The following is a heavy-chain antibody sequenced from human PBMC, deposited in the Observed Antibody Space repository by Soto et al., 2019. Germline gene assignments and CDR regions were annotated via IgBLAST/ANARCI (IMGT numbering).Heavy chain of an antibody. CDR3: ARRSSGWYFDY. CDR1: GFTFSSYA. D-gene: IGHD6-19*01. Sequence: EVQLLESGGGLVQPGGSLRLSCAASGFTFSSYAMSWVRQAPGKGLEWVSAISGSGGSTYYADSVKGRFTISRDNSKTTLYLHMNSLRAEDTAVYYCARRSSGWYFDYWGQGTLVTVSS. J-gene: IGHJ4*02. CDR2: ISGSGGST. V-gene: IGHV3-23*01.